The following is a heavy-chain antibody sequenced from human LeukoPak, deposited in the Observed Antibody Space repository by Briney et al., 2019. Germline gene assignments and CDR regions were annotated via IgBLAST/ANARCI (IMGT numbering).Heavy chain of an antibody. Sequence: SETLSLTCTVSGGSISSYYWSWIRQPAGKGLEYIGRIYTSGSTNYNPSLKSRVTMSVDTSKNQFSLKLSSVTAADTAVYYCARVIYPTGYVDLWGRGALVTVSS. J-gene: IGHJ2*01. CDR2: IYTSGST. CDR1: GGSISSYY. V-gene: IGHV4-4*07. CDR3: ARVIYPTGYVDL. D-gene: IGHD3-9*01.